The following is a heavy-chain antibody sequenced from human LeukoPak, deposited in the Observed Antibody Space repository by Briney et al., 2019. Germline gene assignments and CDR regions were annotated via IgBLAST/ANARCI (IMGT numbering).Heavy chain of an antibody. CDR2: INPNSGDT. J-gene: IGHJ4*02. CDR3: ARVAYGNNATPFDH. CDR1: GYIFTDYY. D-gene: IGHD4-11*01. Sequence: ASVKVSCKASGYIFTDYYIHWVRQAPGQGPEWMGRINPNSGDTDSAQKFLGRVTMTRVTSITTVYMEMRRLTSDDTAVYYCARVAYGNNATPFDHWGQGTLVIVSS. V-gene: IGHV1-2*06.